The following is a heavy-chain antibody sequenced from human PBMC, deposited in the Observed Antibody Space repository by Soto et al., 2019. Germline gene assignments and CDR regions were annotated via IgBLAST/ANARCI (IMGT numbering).Heavy chain of an antibody. J-gene: IGHJ3*01. CDR3: SRVIIEIAHAAFDF. Sequence: SETLSLTCTVSGGSISSGGYYWSWIRQHPGKGLEWIGYIYYSGSTYYNPSLKSRVTISVDTSKNQFSLKLSSVTAADTAVYYCSRVIIEIAHAAFDFWGQGTMVPVSS. V-gene: IGHV4-31*03. D-gene: IGHD6-13*01. CDR1: GGSISSGGYY. CDR2: IYYSGST.